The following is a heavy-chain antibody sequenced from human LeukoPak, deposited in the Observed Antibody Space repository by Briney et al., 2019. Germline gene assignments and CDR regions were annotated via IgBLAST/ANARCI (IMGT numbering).Heavy chain of an antibody. CDR3: ARGPYYYDSSPFDY. CDR1: GFTFSSYG. V-gene: IGHV3-23*01. CDR2: ISGSGGST. J-gene: IGHJ4*02. Sequence: GGSLRLSCAASGFTFSSYGMSWVRQAPGKGLEWVSAISGSGGSTYYADSVKGRFTISRDNSKNTLYLQMGSLRAEDTAVYYCARGPYYYDSSPFDYWGQGTLVTVSS. D-gene: IGHD3-22*01.